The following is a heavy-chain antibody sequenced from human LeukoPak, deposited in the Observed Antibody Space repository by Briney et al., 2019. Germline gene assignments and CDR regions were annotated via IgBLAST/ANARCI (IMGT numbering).Heavy chain of an antibody. CDR2: IYPGDSDT. Sequence: GESLKISCKGSGYSFTSYWIGWVRQMPGKGLEWMGIIYPGDSDTRYSPSFQGQVTIAADKSIRTAYLQWSSLKASDTAMYYWARQEVVPAASLGGGLDYGGQGTLVTVSS. J-gene: IGHJ4*02. D-gene: IGHD2-2*01. CDR3: ARQEVVPAASLGGGLDY. CDR1: GYSFTSYW. V-gene: IGHV5-51*01.